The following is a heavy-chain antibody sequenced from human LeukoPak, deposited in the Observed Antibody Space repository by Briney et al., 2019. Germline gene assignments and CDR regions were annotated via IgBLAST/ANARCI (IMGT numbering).Heavy chain of an antibody. Sequence: SETLSLTCTVSGGSISSSSYYWGWIRQPPGKGLEWIGSIYYSGSTYYNPSLKSRVTISVDTSKNQFSLKLSSVTAADTAVHYCARRLYYGSGIYDYWGRGTLVTVSS. D-gene: IGHD3-10*01. CDR1: GGSISSSSYY. J-gene: IGHJ4*02. CDR2: IYYSGST. CDR3: ARRLYYGSGIYDY. V-gene: IGHV4-39*01.